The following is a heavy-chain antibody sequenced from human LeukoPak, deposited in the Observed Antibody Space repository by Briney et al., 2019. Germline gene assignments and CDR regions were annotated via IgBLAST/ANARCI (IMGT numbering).Heavy chain of an antibody. J-gene: IGHJ4*02. V-gene: IGHV3-23*01. CDR3: AKDLSYNYGGTKDY. CDR1: GFTFSRNA. Sequence: GGSLRLSCAASGFTFSRNAMTWVRKAAGKGLEWVSSITGSGVSTYYADSVKGRFTISRDNSKNTLYLQMNSLRAEDTAVYYCAKDLSYNYGGTKDYWGQGTLVTVSS. D-gene: IGHD1-1*01. CDR2: ITGSGVST.